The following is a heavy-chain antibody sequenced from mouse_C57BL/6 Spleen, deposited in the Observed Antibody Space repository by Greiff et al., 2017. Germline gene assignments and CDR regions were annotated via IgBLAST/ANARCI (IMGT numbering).Heavy chain of an antibody. D-gene: IGHD1-1*01. CDR3: ARPGTVAPHPYFDV. CDR2: IYPRDGSP. V-gene: IGHV1-85*01. CDR1: GYTFTSYD. J-gene: IGHJ1*03. Sequence: QVQLQQSGPELVKPGASVKLSCKASGYTFTSYDLNGLKQRPGQGLGWIGWIYPRDGSPKFNEKFKGKATLTVDTSSSTAYMELHSLTSEDSAVYFWARPGTVAPHPYFDVWGTGTTVTVSS.